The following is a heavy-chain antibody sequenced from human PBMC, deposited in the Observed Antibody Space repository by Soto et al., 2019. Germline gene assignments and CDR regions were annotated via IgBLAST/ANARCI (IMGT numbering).Heavy chain of an antibody. CDR1: GYTFTSYG. CDR3: ARGRYGDY. J-gene: IGHJ4*02. V-gene: IGHV1-18*01. D-gene: IGHD1-1*01. CDR2: ISAHNGNT. Sequence: QVHLVQSGADVKKPGASVKVSCKASGYTFTSYGITWVRQAPGQGLEWMGWISAHNGNTDYAQKLQGRVIVTRDTSTSTAYMELRSQRSDDTAVFYCARGRYGDYWGQGALVTVSS.